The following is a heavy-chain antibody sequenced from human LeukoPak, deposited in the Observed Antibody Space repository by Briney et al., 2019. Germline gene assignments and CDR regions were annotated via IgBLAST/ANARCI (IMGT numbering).Heavy chain of an antibody. Sequence: SETLSLTCTVSGGSISSDDYYWSWIRQPPGKGLEWIGYIYYSGNTHYNPSLRSRVTISVDTSKNQFSLKLSSVTAADTAVYYCARDPVLPAAIGDWGQGTLVTVSS. D-gene: IGHD2-2*01. V-gene: IGHV4-30-4*01. CDR1: GGSISSDDYY. CDR2: IYYSGNT. J-gene: IGHJ4*02. CDR3: ARDPVLPAAIGD.